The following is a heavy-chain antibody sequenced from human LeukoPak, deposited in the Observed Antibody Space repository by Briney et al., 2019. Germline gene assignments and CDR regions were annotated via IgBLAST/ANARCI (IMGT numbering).Heavy chain of an antibody. CDR2: INEDGSDK. CDR1: GFTFSRYW. D-gene: IGHD3-10*01. Sequence: PGGSLRLSCAASGFTFSRYWMSWVRQAPGKGLEWVAKINEDGSDKYYVDSVEGRFTISRDNAKNSLCLQMNSLRAEDTAVYYCARDPGRGGDPDYWGQGTLVTVSS. CDR3: ARDPGRGGDPDY. J-gene: IGHJ4*02. V-gene: IGHV3-7*04.